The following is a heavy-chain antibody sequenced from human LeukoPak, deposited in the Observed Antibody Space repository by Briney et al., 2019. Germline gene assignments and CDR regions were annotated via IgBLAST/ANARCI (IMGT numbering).Heavy chain of an antibody. CDR1: GFTFSSYT. D-gene: IGHD5-18*01. CDR2: ISYDGSNK. V-gene: IGHV3-30-3*01. J-gene: IGHJ5*02. Sequence: GGSLRLSCAASGFTFSSYTMHWVRQAPGKGLEWVAVISYDGSNKYYADSVKGRFTISRDNSKNTLYLQMNSLRAEDTAVYYCARAIGYSYGYAGWFDPWGQGTLVTVSS. CDR3: ARAIGYSYGYAGWFDP.